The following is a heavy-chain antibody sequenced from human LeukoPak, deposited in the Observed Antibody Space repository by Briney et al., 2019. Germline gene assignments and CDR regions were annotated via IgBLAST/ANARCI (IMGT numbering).Heavy chain of an antibody. CDR1: GFTFSSHW. V-gene: IGHV3-74*01. CDR3: VRDGDDFNFDY. CDR2: VKGDGTFT. Sequence: GGSLRLSCAASGFTFSSHWMHWVRQAPGKGLVWVSRVKGDGTFTNYADSVYGRFTISRDNAKNTLYLHMHSLRAEDTAVYYCVRDGDDFNFDYWGQGNLVTVSS. D-gene: IGHD5-24*01. J-gene: IGHJ4*02.